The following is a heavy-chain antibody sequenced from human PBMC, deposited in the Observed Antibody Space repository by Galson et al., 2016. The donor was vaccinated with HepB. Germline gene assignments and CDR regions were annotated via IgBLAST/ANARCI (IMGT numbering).Heavy chain of an antibody. J-gene: IGHJ6*02. CDR1: GYTFTSYG. Sequence: SVKVSCKASGYTFTSYGISWVRQAPGQGLEWMGWISAYNGNTNYAQKLQGRVTMTTDTSTSTAYMELRSLRSDDTAMYYCARDEDYYDSGGYYLRYYYYGMDVWGQGTTVTVSS. D-gene: IGHD3-22*01. V-gene: IGHV1-18*01. CDR2: ISAYNGNT. CDR3: ARDEDYYDSGGYYLRYYYYGMDV.